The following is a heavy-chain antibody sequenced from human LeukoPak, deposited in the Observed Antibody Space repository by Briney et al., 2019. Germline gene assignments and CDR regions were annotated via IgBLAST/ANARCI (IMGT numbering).Heavy chain of an antibody. CDR2: IRDEGFTK. V-gene: IGHV3-30*02. D-gene: IGHD1-26*01. CDR3: ARDQADVGGTLFDY. CDR1: GFSFNTYG. Sequence: GGSLRLSCAAFGFSFNTYGMHWVRQAPGQGLEWVAFIRDEGFTKYHADSVKGRFTISRDNSKNTLYLQMTNLRVEDTAVYYCARDQADVGGTLFDYWGQGTLVTVSS. J-gene: IGHJ4*02.